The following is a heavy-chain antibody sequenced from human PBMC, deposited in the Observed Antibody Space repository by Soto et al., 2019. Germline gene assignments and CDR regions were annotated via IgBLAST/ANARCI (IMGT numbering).Heavy chain of an antibody. D-gene: IGHD3-22*01. V-gene: IGHV4-59*01. CDR1: GGSISSYY. CDR2: IYYSGTT. J-gene: IGHJ4*02. CDR3: ARANPGYYYDSSGYSGYYFDY. Sequence: SETLSLTCTVSGGSISSYYWSWIRQPPGKGLEWIGYIYYSGTTNYNPSLKRRVTISVDTSKNQFSLKLSSVTAADTAVYYCARANPGYYYDSSGYSGYYFDYWGQGSLVTVSS.